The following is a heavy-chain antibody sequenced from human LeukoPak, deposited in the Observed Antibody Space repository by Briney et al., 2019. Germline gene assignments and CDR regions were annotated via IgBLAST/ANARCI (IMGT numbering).Heavy chain of an antibody. D-gene: IGHD3-22*01. J-gene: IGHJ6*02. V-gene: IGHV3-74*01. CDR3: AKDRSYYDSSGYSQYYYYYGMDV. CDR2: INSDGSST. Sequence: GGSLRLSCAASGFTFSSYWMHWVRQAPGKRLVWVSRINSDGSSTSYADSVKGRFTISRDNSKNTLYLQMNSLRAEDTAVYYCAKDRSYYDSSGYSQYYYYYGMDVWGQGTTVTVSS. CDR1: GFTFSSYW.